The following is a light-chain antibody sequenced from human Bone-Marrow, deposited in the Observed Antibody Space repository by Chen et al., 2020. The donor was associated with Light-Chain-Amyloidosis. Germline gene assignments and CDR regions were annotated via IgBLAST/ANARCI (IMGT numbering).Light chain of an antibody. J-gene: IGKJ1*01. CDR3: MQTLQTPT. V-gene: IGKV2-28*01. CDR2: LGS. CDR1: QSLLHINGYDY. Sequence: EIVMTQSPLSLPVTPGEPASISCRSSQSLLHINGYDYLNWYLQKPGQSPQLLIYLGSNRASGVPDRFSGSGSGTDFTLKVSRVEAEDVGVYYCMQTLQTPTFGQGTKVEIK.